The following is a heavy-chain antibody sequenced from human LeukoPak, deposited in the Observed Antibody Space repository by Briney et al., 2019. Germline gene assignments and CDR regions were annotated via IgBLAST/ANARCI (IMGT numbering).Heavy chain of an antibody. D-gene: IGHD1-26*01. Sequence: SETLSLTCTVSGGSISSYYWSWIRQPPGKGLEWIGYIYYSGSTNYNPSLKSRVTISVDTSKNQFSLKLSSVTAADTAVYYCAGPGYSGSYYAFDIWGQGTMVTVSS. CDR3: AGPGYSGSYYAFDI. V-gene: IGHV4-59*01. CDR2: IYYSGST. J-gene: IGHJ3*02. CDR1: GGSISSYY.